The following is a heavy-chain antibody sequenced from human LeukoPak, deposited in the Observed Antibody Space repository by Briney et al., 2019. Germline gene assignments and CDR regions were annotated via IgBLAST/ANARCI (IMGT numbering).Heavy chain of an antibody. D-gene: IGHD4-23*01. CDR2: IKEDGSKK. J-gene: IGHJ4*02. CDR1: GFTFRTYW. V-gene: IGHV3-7*01. CDR3: ARDRPGGYFDY. Sequence: PGGSLRLSYAASGFTFRTYWMSWVRQAPGKGLEWVANIKEDGSKKDYMDSVRGRFTITRDNAENSLYLQMSSLRAEDTAVYYCARDRPGGYFDYWGLGILVTVSS.